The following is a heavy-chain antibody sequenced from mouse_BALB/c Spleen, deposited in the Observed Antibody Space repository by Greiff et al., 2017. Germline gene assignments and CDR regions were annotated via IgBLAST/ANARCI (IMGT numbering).Heavy chain of an antibody. J-gene: IGHJ4*01. D-gene: IGHD2-3*01. Sequence: QVQLQQPGAELVKPGASVKISCKASGYTFTSYWMNWVKQRPGQGLEWIGEIDPSDSYTNNNQKFKDKATLTVDKSSSTAYMQLSSLTSEDSAAYYCARRSPGWAMDYWGQGTSVTVSS. CDR2: IDPSDSYT. CDR3: ARRSPGWAMDY. CDR1: GYTFTSYW. V-gene: IGHV1S126*01.